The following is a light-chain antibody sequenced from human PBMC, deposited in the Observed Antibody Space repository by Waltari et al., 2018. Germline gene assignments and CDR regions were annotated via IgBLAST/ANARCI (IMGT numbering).Light chain of an antibody. V-gene: IGLV2-14*01. Sequence: QSALTQPASVSGSPGQSITISCTGTSSDVGGYNHVSWYQQLPGKTPKLIISEVSNRPSGVSARFSGSKAGDTASLTISGLPAEDEADYYCTSYTSISTRVFGGGTKLTVL. CDR3: TSYTSISTRV. CDR2: EVS. J-gene: IGLJ3*02. CDR1: SSDVGGYNH.